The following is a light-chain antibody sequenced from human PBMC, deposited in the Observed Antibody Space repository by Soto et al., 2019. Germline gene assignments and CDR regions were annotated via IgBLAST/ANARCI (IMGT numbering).Light chain of an antibody. V-gene: IGLV2-23*01. CDR3: CSYAGSSTPVV. CDR1: SSDVGSYNL. CDR2: EGN. Sequence: QSALTQPASVSGSPGQSITISCTGTSSDVGSYNLVSWYQQHPGKAPKVMIYEGNKRPSGVSNRFSGSKSGNTASLTISGLQAEDEADYYCCSYAGSSTPVVFGGGTQLTVL. J-gene: IGLJ2*01.